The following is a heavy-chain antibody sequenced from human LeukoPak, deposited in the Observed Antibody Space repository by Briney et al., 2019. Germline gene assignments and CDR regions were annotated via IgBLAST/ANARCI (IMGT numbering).Heavy chain of an antibody. CDR2: ISAYNGNT. Sequence: ASVKVSCKASGFTFTSYDISWVRQAPGQGLEWMGWISAYNGNTNYAQKLQGRVTMTTDTSTSTAYMELRSLRSDDTAVYYCARGRVGATKADYWGQGTLVTVSS. V-gene: IGHV1-18*01. CDR1: GFTFTSYD. D-gene: IGHD1-26*01. J-gene: IGHJ4*02. CDR3: ARGRVGATKADY.